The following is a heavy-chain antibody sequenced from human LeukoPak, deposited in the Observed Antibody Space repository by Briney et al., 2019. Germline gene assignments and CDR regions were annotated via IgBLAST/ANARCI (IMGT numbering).Heavy chain of an antibody. J-gene: IGHJ1*01. CDR1: GFTFSDYS. CDR3: AKDVQLVPAGYFQH. Sequence: GGSLRLSCAASGFTFSDYSINWVRQAPGKGLEWVAYISSGGSTIYYADSVRGRFTISRDSARNSLYLQMNSLRAEDTALYYCAKDVQLVPAGYFQHWGQGTLVTVSS. V-gene: IGHV3-48*01. CDR2: ISSGGSTI. D-gene: IGHD6-13*01.